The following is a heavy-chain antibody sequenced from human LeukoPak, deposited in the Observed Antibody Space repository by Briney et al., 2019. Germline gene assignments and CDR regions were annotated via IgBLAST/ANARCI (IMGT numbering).Heavy chain of an antibody. D-gene: IGHD3-9*01. V-gene: IGHV4-4*07. J-gene: IGHJ4*02. CDR3: AGEYYDILTGYYNGFDY. CDR1: GGSISSYY. Sequence: SETLSLTCTVSGGSISSYYWSWIRQPAGKGLEWIGRIYTSGSTNYNPSLKSRVTMSVDTSKNQFSLKLSSVTAADTAVYYCAGEYYDILTGYYNGFDYWGQGTLVTVSS. CDR2: IYTSGST.